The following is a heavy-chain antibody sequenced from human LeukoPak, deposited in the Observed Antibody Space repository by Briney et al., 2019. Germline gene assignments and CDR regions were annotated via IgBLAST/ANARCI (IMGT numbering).Heavy chain of an antibody. CDR1: GGSISSYY. V-gene: IGHV4-59*01. Sequence: SETLSLTCTVSGGSISSYYWNWIRQPPGKGLEWIGYIYYSGRTNYNPSLKSRVTISVDTSKNQFSLKLSSVTAADTAAYFCARRMGQQLGVDAFDVWGQGTMVTVSS. D-gene: IGHD6-13*01. J-gene: IGHJ3*01. CDR3: ARRMGQQLGVDAFDV. CDR2: IYYSGRT.